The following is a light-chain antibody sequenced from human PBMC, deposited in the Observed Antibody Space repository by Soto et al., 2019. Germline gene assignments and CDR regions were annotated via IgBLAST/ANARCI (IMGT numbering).Light chain of an antibody. Sequence: EIVMTQSPATLSVSPGERATLSCRASQSVGINLAWYQQKSGQAPRLLIYGASTRATDLPVRFSGSGSGTEFTLTISNLQSEDFAVYYCQQYTNWPRTFGQGTKVEIK. J-gene: IGKJ1*01. CDR1: QSVGIN. CDR3: QQYTNWPRT. CDR2: GAS. V-gene: IGKV3-15*01.